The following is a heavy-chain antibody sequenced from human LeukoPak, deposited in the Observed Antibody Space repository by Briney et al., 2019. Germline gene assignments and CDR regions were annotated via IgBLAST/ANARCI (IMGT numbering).Heavy chain of an antibody. Sequence: ASVKVSCKVSGYTLTELSMHWVRQAPGKGLEWMGGFDPEDGETIYAQKFQGRVTMNEDTSTDTAYMELSSLRSEDTAVYYCATTYGDYVWAAFDIWGQGTMVTVSS. CDR3: ATTYGDYVWAAFDI. CDR2: FDPEDGET. J-gene: IGHJ3*02. V-gene: IGHV1-24*01. CDR1: GYTLTELS. D-gene: IGHD4-17*01.